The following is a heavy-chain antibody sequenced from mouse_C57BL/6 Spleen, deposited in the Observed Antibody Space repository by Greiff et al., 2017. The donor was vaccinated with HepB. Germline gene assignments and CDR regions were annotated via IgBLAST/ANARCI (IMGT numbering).Heavy chain of an antibody. CDR2: IYPGDGDT. J-gene: IGHJ1*03. Sequence: VKLMESGPELVKPGASVKISCKASGYAFSSSWMNWVKQRPGKGLEWIGRIYPGDGDTNYNGKFKGKATLTADKSSSTAYMQLSSLTSEDSAVYFCARGGYDYDEGYFDVWGTGTTVTVSS. V-gene: IGHV1-82*01. CDR3: ARGGYDYDEGYFDV. D-gene: IGHD2-4*01. CDR1: GYAFSSSW.